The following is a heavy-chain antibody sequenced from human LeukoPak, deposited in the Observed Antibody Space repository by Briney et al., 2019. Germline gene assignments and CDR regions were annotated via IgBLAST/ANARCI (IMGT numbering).Heavy chain of an antibody. D-gene: IGHD5-12*01. V-gene: IGHV3-7*01. J-gene: IGHJ4*02. Sequence: GGSLRLSCAASGFTFSSYWMSWVRQAPGKGLEWVANIKQDGSEKYYVDSVKGRFTISRDNAKNSLYLQMNSLRAEDTAVYYCARLGVWLRFGGYYFDYWGQGTLVTVSS. CDR2: IKQDGSEK. CDR3: ARLGVWLRFGGYYFDY. CDR1: GFTFSSYW.